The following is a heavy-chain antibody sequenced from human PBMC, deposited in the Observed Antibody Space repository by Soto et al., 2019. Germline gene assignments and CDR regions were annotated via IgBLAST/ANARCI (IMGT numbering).Heavy chain of an antibody. D-gene: IGHD6-13*01. V-gene: IGHV3-30-3*01. J-gene: IGHJ4*02. CDR3: ARDQTGITTTGGGRIDY. CDR1: GFTFSSHA. Sequence: QVQLVESGGGAVQPGRSLRLSCAASGFTFSSHAMHWVRQAPGKGLECVAIISYDGSNKYCGDSVRGRLTISRDNSKNTIYLQMNSLRAEDTAVYYCARDQTGITTTGGGRIDYWGQGTLVTVSS. CDR2: ISYDGSNK.